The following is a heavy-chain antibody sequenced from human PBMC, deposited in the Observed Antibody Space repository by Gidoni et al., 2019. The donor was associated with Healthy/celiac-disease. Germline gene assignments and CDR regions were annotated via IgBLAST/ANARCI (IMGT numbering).Heavy chain of an antibody. CDR1: GYTFPGYY. J-gene: IGHJ4*02. CDR2: INPNSGCT. D-gene: IGHD6-19*01. CDR3: ARGHSSGWYGGDYFDY. Sequence: QVQLVQSGAEVKKPGASVKVSCKASGYTFPGYYMHWVRQAPGQGLEWMGWINPNSGCTNYAQKFQGRVTMTRDTSISTAYMELSRLRSDDTAVYYCARGHSSGWYGGDYFDYWGQGTLVTVSS. V-gene: IGHV1-2*02.